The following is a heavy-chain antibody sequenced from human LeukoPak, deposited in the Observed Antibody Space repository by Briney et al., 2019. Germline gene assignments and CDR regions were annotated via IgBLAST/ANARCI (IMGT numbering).Heavy chain of an antibody. J-gene: IGHJ4*02. V-gene: IGHV4-39*01. CDR1: GGSISSSTYY. Sequence: KPSETLSLTCTVSGGSISSSTYYWGWLRQPPGKGLEWIGSIYYSGTTYYNPSLKSRFTISVDTSKNPFSLKLSSVTAADTAVYYCAGGRSSVLGYWGQGTLVTVSS. D-gene: IGHD6-19*01. CDR3: AGGRSSVLGY. CDR2: IYYSGTT.